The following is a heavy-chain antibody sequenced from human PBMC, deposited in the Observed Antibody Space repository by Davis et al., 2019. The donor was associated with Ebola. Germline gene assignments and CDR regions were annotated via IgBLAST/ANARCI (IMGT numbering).Heavy chain of an antibody. CDR2: INAGNGNT. V-gene: IGHV1-3*01. D-gene: IGHD6-19*01. CDR1: GYTFTSHG. Sequence: AASVKVSCKASGYTFTSHGISWVRQAPGQGLEWMGWINAGNGNTKYSQKFQGRVTITRDTSASTAYMELSSLRSDDTAVFYCARASFGYNSGWYADYWGPGSLVTVSS. CDR3: ARASFGYNSGWYADY. J-gene: IGHJ4*02.